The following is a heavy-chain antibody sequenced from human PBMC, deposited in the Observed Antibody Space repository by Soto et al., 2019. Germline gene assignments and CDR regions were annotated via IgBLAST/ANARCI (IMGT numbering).Heavy chain of an antibody. Sequence: LQTQSLSCTVSGGSTSSGGYYWSWIRQHPGKGLEWIGYIYYSGSTYYNPSLKSRVTISVDTSKNQFSLKLSSVTAADTAVYYCARGPAMVHSNWFDPWGQGTLVTVSS. D-gene: IGHD5-18*01. CDR1: GGSTSSGGYY. V-gene: IGHV4-31*03. CDR2: IYYSGST. CDR3: ARGPAMVHSNWFDP. J-gene: IGHJ5*02.